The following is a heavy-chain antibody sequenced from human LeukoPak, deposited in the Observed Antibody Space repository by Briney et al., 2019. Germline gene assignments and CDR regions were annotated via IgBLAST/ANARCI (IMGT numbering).Heavy chain of an antibody. V-gene: IGHV1-18*01. Sequence: ASVKVSCKASGYSFTNYGITWVRQAPGQGLEWMGWISAYNGNTNYAQKFQGRVTMTTDTSTSTAYMELRSLRSDDTAMYYCARDRRYSYGTDAFDIWGQGTMVTVSS. CDR2: ISAYNGNT. CDR1: GYSFTNYG. CDR3: ARDRRYSYGTDAFDI. D-gene: IGHD5-18*01. J-gene: IGHJ3*02.